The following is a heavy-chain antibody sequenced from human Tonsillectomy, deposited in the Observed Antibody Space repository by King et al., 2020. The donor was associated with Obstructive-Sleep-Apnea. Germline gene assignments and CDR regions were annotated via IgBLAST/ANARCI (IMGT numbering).Heavy chain of an antibody. CDR1: GGSISSYY. V-gene: IGHV4-59*01. J-gene: IGHJ6*02. CDR2: INFSGST. CDR3: ARVLLGVASNYYYGMDV. D-gene: IGHD3-3*01. Sequence: QLQESGPGLMKPSETLSLTCTVSGGSISSYYWSWIRQPPGKGLEWIGYINFSGSTNYNPSLKSRLTMSVDTSKTQFSLKLSSVTAADTAVYYCARVLLGVASNYYYGMDVWGQGTTVTVSS.